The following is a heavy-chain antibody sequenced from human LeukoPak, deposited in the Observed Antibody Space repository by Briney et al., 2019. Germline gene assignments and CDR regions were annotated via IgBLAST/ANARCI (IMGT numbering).Heavy chain of an antibody. CDR1: GFTFSDYY. Sequence: GGSLRLSCAASGFTFSDYYMSWIRRAPGKGLEWVAYITSSGDDIYYADSVKGRFTISRDNAKNALFLRMSSLRVEDTATYYCASDIVATSGDFWGQGTLVSVSS. J-gene: IGHJ4*02. CDR2: ITSSGDDI. V-gene: IGHV3-11*01. D-gene: IGHD5-12*01. CDR3: ASDIVATSGDF.